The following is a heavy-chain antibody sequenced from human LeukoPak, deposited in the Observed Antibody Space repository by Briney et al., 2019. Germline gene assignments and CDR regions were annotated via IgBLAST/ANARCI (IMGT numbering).Heavy chain of an antibody. CDR3: ARAVSVDQLLFGIDY. CDR1: GYTFTSYG. V-gene: IGHV1-46*01. CDR2: INPSGGST. J-gene: IGHJ4*02. Sequence: ASVKVSCKASGYTFTSYGISWVRQAPGQGLEWMGIINPSGGSTSYAQKFQGRVTMTRDTSTTTVYVELSSLISEDTAVYYCARAVSVDQLLFGIDYWGQGTLVTVSS. D-gene: IGHD2-2*01.